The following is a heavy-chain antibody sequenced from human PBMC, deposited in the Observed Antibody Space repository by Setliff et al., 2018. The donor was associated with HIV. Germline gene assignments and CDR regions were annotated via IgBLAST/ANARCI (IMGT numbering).Heavy chain of an antibody. CDR2: INPNSGGT. Sequence: ASVKVSCKASGYTFTGYYMHWVRQAPGLGLEWMGWINPNSGGTNYAQKFQGRVTMTRDTSISTAYMELSRLRSDDTAVYYCARVRGSISWFDPWGQGTLVTVSS. CDR3: ARVRGSISWFDP. V-gene: IGHV1-2*02. D-gene: IGHD1-20*01. J-gene: IGHJ5*02. CDR1: GYTFTGYY.